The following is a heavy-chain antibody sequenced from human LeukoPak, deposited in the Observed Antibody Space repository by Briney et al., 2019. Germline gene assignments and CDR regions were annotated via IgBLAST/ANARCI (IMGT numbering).Heavy chain of an antibody. D-gene: IGHD5-18*01. CDR2: IRISSDST. V-gene: IGHV3-23*01. CDR3: ARVDTAMIKAFDY. CDR1: GFTFSSYV. Sequence: PGGPLRLSCAASGFTFSSYVMSWVRQAPGKGLEWVSTIRISSDSTYYTDSVKGRFTISRDNSKNTLYMQMNSLRAEDTAVYYCARVDTAMIKAFDYWGQGTLVTVSS. J-gene: IGHJ4*02.